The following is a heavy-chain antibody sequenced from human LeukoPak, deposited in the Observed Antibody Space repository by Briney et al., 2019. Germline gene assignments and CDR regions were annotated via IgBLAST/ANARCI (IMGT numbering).Heavy chain of an antibody. J-gene: IGHJ6*03. CDR2: INPITGGT. V-gene: IGHV1-2*02. CDR1: GYTFIGYY. CDR3: ARESLPGVIVVVAGNYYMDV. Sequence: ASVKVSCKASGYTFIGYYMHWVRQAPGQGLEWMGWINPITGGTYYAQKFQGRVTMTRDTSISTAYMELSSLRSDDTAVYYWARESLPGVIVVVAGNYYMDVCGKGATVTVSS. D-gene: IGHD2-21*01.